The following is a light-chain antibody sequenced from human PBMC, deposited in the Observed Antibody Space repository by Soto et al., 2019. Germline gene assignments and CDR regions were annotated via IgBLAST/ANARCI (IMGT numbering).Light chain of an antibody. CDR1: QSVSSY. J-gene: IGKJ1*01. CDR3: QQRSNWPWT. CDR2: DAS. V-gene: IGKV3-11*01. Sequence: EIVLTQSPATLSLSPGERATLSCRASQSVSSYLAWYQQKPGQSPRLLIYDASNRATGIPARFSGSGSGTDFTLTISSLEYEDFAVYYCQQRSNWPWTFGQGTKVEIK.